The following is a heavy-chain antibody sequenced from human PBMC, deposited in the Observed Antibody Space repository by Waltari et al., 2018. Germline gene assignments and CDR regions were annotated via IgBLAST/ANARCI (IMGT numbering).Heavy chain of an antibody. CDR1: GFTFSNYW. V-gene: IGHV3-74*01. CDR3: ARDVDWGVGALGY. Sequence: EVQLVESGGGLVQPGGSLRLSCAASGFTFSNYWMHWVRQIPGKGLMWGERSKSDGTNIGYAESGRGRFTISKDNAKNTLYLQMNSLSAEDTAVYYCARDVDWGVGALGYWGQGTPVTVS. D-gene: IGHD1-26*01. J-gene: IGHJ4*02. CDR2: SKSDGTNI.